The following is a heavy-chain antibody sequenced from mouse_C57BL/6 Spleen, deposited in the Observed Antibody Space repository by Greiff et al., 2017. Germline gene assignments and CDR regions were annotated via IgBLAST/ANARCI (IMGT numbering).Heavy chain of an antibody. CDR1: GFTFTDYY. Sequence: EVMLVESGGGLVQPGGSLSLSCAASGFTFTDYYMSWVRQPPGKALEWLGFIRNKANGYTTEYSASVKGRFTISRDNSQSILYLQMNALRAEDSATYYCATYGSSYDWYFDVWGTGTTVTVSS. CDR2: IRNKANGYTT. D-gene: IGHD1-1*01. V-gene: IGHV7-3*01. CDR3: ATYGSSYDWYFDV. J-gene: IGHJ1*03.